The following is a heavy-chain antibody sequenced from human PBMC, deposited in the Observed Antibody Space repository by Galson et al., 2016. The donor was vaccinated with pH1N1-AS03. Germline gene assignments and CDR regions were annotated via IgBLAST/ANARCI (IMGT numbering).Heavy chain of an antibody. Sequence: SVKVSCKASGGNFRTHPISWVRQAPGQGLEWMGGIMPVFSPAKYAQKFQGRVTISADGSTSTAYMELNNLRPEDTAVYYCATDHYETSDFRGAWDYWGQGTPVTVSS. V-gene: IGHV1-69*13. D-gene: IGHD3-22*01. CDR2: IMPVFSPA. CDR3: ATDHYETSDFRGAWDY. CDR1: GGNFRTHP. J-gene: IGHJ4*02.